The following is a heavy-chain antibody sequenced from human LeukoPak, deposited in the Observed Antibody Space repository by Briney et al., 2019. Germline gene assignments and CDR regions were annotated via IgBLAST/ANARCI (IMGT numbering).Heavy chain of an antibody. CDR1: GFTFSSYA. D-gene: IGHD2-15*01. V-gene: IGHV3-30-3*01. Sequence: GGSLRLSCAASGFTFSSYAMHWVRQAPGKGLEWVAVISYDGSNKYYADSVKGRFTISRDNSKNTLYLQMNSLRAEDTAVYYCARGNVLGYCSGGSCYSGFDYWGQGTLVTVSS. J-gene: IGHJ4*02. CDR2: ISYDGSNK. CDR3: ARGNVLGYCSGGSCYSGFDY.